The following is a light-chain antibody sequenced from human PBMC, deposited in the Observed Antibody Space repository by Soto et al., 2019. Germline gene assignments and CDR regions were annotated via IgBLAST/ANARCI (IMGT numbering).Light chain of an antibody. V-gene: IGKV3-20*01. CDR2: GAS. CDR3: QQYGSYPVA. Sequence: EIVLTQSPGTLSLSPGERATLSCRASQSVSSSYLAWYQQKPGQAPRLLSYGASSRATGIPDRFSGSGSGTDFTLTISRLEPEDFAVYYCQQYGSYPVAFGQGTKVEIK. CDR1: QSVSSSY. J-gene: IGKJ1*01.